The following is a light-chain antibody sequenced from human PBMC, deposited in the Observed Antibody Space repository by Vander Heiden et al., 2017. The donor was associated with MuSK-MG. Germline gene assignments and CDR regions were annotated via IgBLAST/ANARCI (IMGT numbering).Light chain of an antibody. V-gene: IGKV1-39*01. CDR2: AAS. J-gene: IGKJ3*01. CDR3: QQTYSTPS. Sequence: DIQMTQSPFSLSASVGDRVTITCRASQSISSYLNWYQQKPGKAPKLLIYAASNLQGGVPSRFSGSGSGTDFTLTISRLRREDFATYYLQQTYSTPSFGPGTKVDFK. CDR1: QSISSY.